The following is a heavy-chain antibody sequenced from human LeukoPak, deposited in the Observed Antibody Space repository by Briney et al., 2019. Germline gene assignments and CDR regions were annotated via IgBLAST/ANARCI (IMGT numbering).Heavy chain of an antibody. CDR3: ARLASLSTIAHRGRTWVDP. Sequence: KTSETLSLTCTVSGVSITTYYWSWIRQPPGKGLEWIGYIYYSGSTNYNPSLESRVTISVDTSKNQFSLKLSSVTAADTAVYYCARLASLSTIAHRGRTWVDPWGQGTLVTVSS. V-gene: IGHV4-59*01. CDR1: GVSITTYY. D-gene: IGHD4/OR15-4a*01. CDR2: IYYSGST. J-gene: IGHJ5*02.